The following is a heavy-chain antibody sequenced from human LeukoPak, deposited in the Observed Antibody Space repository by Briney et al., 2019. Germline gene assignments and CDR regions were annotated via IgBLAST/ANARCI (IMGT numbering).Heavy chain of an antibody. Sequence: PGGSLRLSCAASGFAFSSYWMTWVRQAPGKGLEWVANIKQDGSEKYYVDSVKGRFTISRDNAKNSLYLQMNSLRAEDTAVYYCAGGRDVYRYWGQGTLVTVSS. J-gene: IGHJ4*02. CDR3: AGGRDVYRY. CDR2: IKQDGSEK. CDR1: GFAFSSYW. V-gene: IGHV3-7*01. D-gene: IGHD5-24*01.